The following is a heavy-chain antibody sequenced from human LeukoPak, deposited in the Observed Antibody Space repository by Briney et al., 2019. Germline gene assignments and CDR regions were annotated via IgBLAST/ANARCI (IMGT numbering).Heavy chain of an antibody. V-gene: IGHV1-69*13. D-gene: IGHD6-13*01. CDR3: ARSSWPPYYFDY. CDR1: GGTFSSYA. Sequence: ASVKVSCNASGGTFSSYAISWVRQAPGQGLEWMGGIIPIFGTANYAQKFQGRVTITADESTSTAYMELSSLRSEDTAVYYCARSSWPPYYFDYWGQGTLVTVSS. CDR2: IIPIFGTA. J-gene: IGHJ4*02.